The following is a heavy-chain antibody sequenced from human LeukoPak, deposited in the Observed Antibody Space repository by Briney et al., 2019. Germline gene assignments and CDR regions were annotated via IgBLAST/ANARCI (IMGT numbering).Heavy chain of an antibody. CDR3: ASGITMVRGVITLDY. CDR1: GYTFTSYY. V-gene: IGHV1-46*01. J-gene: IGHJ4*02. D-gene: IGHD3-10*01. CDR2: INPSGGST. Sequence: ASVKVSCKASGYTFTSYYMHWVRQAPGQGLEWMGIINPSGGSTSYAQKFQGRVTMTRDMSTSTVYMELRSLRSDDTAVYYCASGITMVRGVITLDYWGQGTLVTVSS.